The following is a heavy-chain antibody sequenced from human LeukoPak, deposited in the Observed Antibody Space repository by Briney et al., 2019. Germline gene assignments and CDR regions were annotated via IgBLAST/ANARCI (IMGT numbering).Heavy chain of an antibody. CDR3: ARDETYSDVWSGSVGGGKGNYLDY. V-gene: IGHV4-38-2*02. CDR2: IYHSGRT. J-gene: IGHJ4*02. Sequence: SETLSLTCTVSGYSISNGYYWGWMRQPPGKGLEWIGSIYHSGRTHYNPSLKSRVIISVDTSKNYFSLKLSSVTAADTAMYYCARDETYSDVWSGSVGGGKGNYLDYWGQGILVTVSS. D-gene: IGHD3-3*01. CDR1: GYSISNGYY.